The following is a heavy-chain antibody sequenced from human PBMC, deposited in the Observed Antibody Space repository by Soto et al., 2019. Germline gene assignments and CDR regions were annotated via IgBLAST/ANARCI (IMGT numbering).Heavy chain of an antibody. D-gene: IGHD3-10*01. CDR3: ARVPHISMVRGVTSPNYYYYGMDV. Sequence: QVQLVQSGAEVKKPGSSVKVSCKASGGTFSSYAISWVRQAPGQGLEWVGGIIPIFGTANYAQKFQGRVTITADESTSTAYKELSSLRSEDTAVYYCARVPHISMVRGVTSPNYYYYGMDVWGQGTTVTVSS. CDR1: GGTFSSYA. CDR2: IIPIFGTA. V-gene: IGHV1-69*01. J-gene: IGHJ6*02.